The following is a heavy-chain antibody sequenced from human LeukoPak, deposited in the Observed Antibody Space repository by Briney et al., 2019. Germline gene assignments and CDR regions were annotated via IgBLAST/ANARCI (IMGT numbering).Heavy chain of an antibody. CDR2: IGVDGRER. Sequence: GVSLRLSCVGSRFIFSGHWMTWVRQAPGKGLEWVANIGVDGRERYYVGSVKGRFTVSRGNTESSLYLQMNSLRAEDTAVYYCVRPNNRVFDMWGQGTVVTVSS. D-gene: IGHD1/OR15-1a*01. J-gene: IGHJ3*02. CDR1: RFIFSGHW. V-gene: IGHV3-7*04. CDR3: VRPNNRVFDM.